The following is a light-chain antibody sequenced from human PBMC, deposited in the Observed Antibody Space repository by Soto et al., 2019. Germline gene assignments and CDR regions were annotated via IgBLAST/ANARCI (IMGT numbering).Light chain of an antibody. CDR1: TSNIRINN. Sequence: QSVLTQPPSASGAPGQRVTVSCSGGTSNIRINNVSWYQHLPGTAPKLLIYNNNERPSGVPDRFSGSKSGTSASLAISGLQSEDEADYYCAAWDDSLSGVVFGGGTKVTVL. J-gene: IGLJ2*01. CDR3: AAWDDSLSGVV. CDR2: NNN. V-gene: IGLV1-44*01.